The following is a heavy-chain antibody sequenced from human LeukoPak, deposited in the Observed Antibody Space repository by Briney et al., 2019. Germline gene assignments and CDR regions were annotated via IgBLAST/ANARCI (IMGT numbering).Heavy chain of an antibody. CDR1: GYTFTSYG. V-gene: IGHV1-18*01. CDR3: ARQLGTEIAFDI. J-gene: IGHJ3*02. CDR2: ISAYNGNT. Sequence: ASVKVSCKASGYTFTSYGISWVRQAPGQGLEWMGWISAYNGNTNYAQKLQGRVTMTTDTSTSTAYMELSRLRSDDTAVYYCARQLGTEIAFDIWGQGTMVTVSS. D-gene: IGHD7-27*01.